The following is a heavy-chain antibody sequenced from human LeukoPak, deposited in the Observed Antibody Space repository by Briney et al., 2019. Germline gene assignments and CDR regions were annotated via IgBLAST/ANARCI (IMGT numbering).Heavy chain of an antibody. J-gene: IGHJ5*02. Sequence: TLSLTCAISGDSVSSNNAAWVWIRQSPSRGLEWLGRTYYRSKWYHDYAVSVKSRISFNPDTSKNQFFLQLNSVTPEDTAVYYCARDVNGAFTRSWFDPWGQGTRVTVSS. CDR1: GDSVSSNNAA. CDR2: TYYRSKWYH. CDR3: ARDVNGAFTRSWFDP. D-gene: IGHD4-17*01. V-gene: IGHV6-1*01.